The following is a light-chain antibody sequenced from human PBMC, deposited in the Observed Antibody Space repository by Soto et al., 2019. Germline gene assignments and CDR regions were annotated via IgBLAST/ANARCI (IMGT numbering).Light chain of an antibody. J-gene: IGLJ1*01. V-gene: IGLV1-51*01. CDR1: SSNIWGNS. Sequence: QSVLTQPPSVSAAPGQKVTISCSGSSSNIWGNSVSWYQQLPGTAPKLLIYDDNKRPSGIPDRFSGSKSGTSATLGITGFQNGDEADYYCVSWDRSLSAYVFGTGTKVTVL. CDR2: DDN. CDR3: VSWDRSLSAYV.